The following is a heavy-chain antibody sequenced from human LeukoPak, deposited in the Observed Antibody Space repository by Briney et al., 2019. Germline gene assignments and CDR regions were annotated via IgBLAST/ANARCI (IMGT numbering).Heavy chain of an antibody. CDR2: ISSSGSTI. CDR1: GFTFSSYE. D-gene: IGHD3-10*01. J-gene: IGHJ4*02. CDR3: ATPDYYGSGSSLGY. V-gene: IGHV3-48*03. Sequence: GGSLRLSCAASGFTFSSYEMNWVRQAPGKGLEWVSYISSSGSTIYYADSVKGRFTISRDNAKNSLYLQMNSLRSDDTAVYYCATPDYYGSGSSLGYWGQGTLVTVSS.